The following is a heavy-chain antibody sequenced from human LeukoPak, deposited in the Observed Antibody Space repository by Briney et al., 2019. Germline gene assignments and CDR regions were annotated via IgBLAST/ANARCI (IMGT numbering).Heavy chain of an antibody. CDR3: ARDRRIAVAGTKGYFDY. J-gene: IGHJ4*02. CDR2: ISAYNGNT. Sequence: RASVKVSCKASGYTFTSYGISWVRQAPGQGLEWMGWISAYNGNTNYAQKLQGRVTMTTDTSTSTAYMELRSLRSDDTAVYYCARDRRIAVAGTKGYFDYWGQETLVTVSS. D-gene: IGHD6-19*01. CDR1: GYTFTSYG. V-gene: IGHV1-18*01.